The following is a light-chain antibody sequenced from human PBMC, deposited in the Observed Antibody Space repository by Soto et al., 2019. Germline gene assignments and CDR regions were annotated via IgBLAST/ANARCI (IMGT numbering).Light chain of an antibody. V-gene: IGLV2-14*01. J-gene: IGLJ1*01. CDR2: EAS. CDR1: SSDVGGYNY. Sequence: QSVLTQPASVSGSPGQSITISCTGTSSDVGGYNYVSWYQQHPGKAPKLMIYEASNRPSGFSNRFSGSKSGNTASLTISGLQAEDEADYYCSSYTSSSTLVFGTGTKLTVL. CDR3: SSYTSSSTLV.